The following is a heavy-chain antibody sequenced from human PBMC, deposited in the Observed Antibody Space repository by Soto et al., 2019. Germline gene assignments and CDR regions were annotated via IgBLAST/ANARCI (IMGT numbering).Heavy chain of an antibody. CDR1: GGSISSGGYY. D-gene: IGHD6-13*01. CDR2: IYYSGST. J-gene: IGHJ3*02. Sequence: SETLSLTCTVSGGSISSGGYYWSWIRQHPGKGLEWIGYIYYSGSTYYNPSLKSRVTISVDTSKNQFPLKLSSVTAADTAVYYCARRYSSAFDIWGQGTMVTVSS. CDR3: ARRYSSAFDI. V-gene: IGHV4-31*03.